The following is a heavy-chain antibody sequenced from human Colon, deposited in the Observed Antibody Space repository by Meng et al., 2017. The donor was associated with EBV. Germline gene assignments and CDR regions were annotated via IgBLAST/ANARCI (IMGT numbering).Heavy chain of an antibody. CDR2: MYHSGTT. J-gene: IGHJ4*02. CDR1: VGSIRSSYL. Sequence: DLGQWRVKPPGHLYLLFVVSVGSIRSSYLGTWVRQSPGKGLEWIGEMYHSGTTNYNPSLKSRVTISMGKSNNQLSLKLNSVTAADTAVYYCATQESRDGHNPYWGQGTLVTVSS. V-gene: IGHV4-4*03. CDR3: ATQESRDGHNPY. D-gene: IGHD5-24*01.